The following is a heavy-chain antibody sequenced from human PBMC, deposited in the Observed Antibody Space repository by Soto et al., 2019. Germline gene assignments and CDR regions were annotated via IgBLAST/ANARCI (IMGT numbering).Heavy chain of an antibody. J-gene: IGHJ6*02. CDR2: IRDSADRT. V-gene: IGHV3-23*01. CDR3: AKGLGGRQMLEMDV. Sequence: GGSLRLSCAASGFTFSNYAMGWVRQAPGKGLEWVSGIRDSADRTYYADSVKGRFTISRDNSKNMVFLQMNSLRGEDTAIYHCAKGLGGRQMLEMDVWGQGTTVTVSS. D-gene: IGHD3-10*02. CDR1: GFTFSNYA.